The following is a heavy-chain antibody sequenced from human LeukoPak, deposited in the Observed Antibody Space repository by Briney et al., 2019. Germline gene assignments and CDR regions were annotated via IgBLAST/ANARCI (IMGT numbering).Heavy chain of an antibody. V-gene: IGHV4-30-2*01. D-gene: IGHD6-6*01. CDR3: ARLTPESVFSSSPGHYFDY. CDR1: GGSISSGGYY. Sequence: SQTLSLTCTVSGGSISSGGYYWSWIRQPPGKGLEWIGYIYQSGSTYYNPSLKSRVTISVDRSKNQFSLKLSSVTAADTAVYYCARLTPESVFSSSPGHYFDYWGQGALVTVSS. CDR2: IYQSGST. J-gene: IGHJ4*02.